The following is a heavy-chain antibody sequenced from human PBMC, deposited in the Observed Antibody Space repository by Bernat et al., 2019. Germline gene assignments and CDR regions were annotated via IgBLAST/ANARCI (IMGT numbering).Heavy chain of an antibody. D-gene: IGHD3-3*01. CDR2: ISYDGSNK. CDR3: AKDRGGITIFRYYYYGMDV. V-gene: IGHV3-30*18. CDR1: GFTFSSYG. Sequence: QVQLVESGGGVVQPGRSLRLSCAASGFTFSSYGMHWVRQAPGKGLAWVAVISYDGSNKYYADSVKGRFTISRDNSKNTLYLQMNSLGAKDTAVYYCAKDRGGITIFRYYYYGMDVWGQGTTVTVSS. J-gene: IGHJ6*02.